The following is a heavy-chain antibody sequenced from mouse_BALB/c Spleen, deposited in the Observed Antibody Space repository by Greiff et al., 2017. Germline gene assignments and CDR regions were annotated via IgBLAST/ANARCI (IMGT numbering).Heavy chain of an antibody. CDR1: GFTFSDYY. CDR3: ARRGLIGGAMDY. Sequence: EVKLQESGGGLVKPGGSLKLSCAASGFTFSDYYMYWVRQTPEKRLEWVATISDGGSYTYYPDSVKGRFTISRDNAKNNLYLQMSSLKSEDTAMYYCARRGLIGGAMDYWGQGTSVTVSS. CDR2: ISDGGSYT. V-gene: IGHV5-4*02. D-gene: IGHD1-1*01. J-gene: IGHJ4*01.